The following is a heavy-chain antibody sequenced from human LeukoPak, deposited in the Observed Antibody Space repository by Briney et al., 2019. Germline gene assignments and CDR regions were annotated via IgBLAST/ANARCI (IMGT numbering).Heavy chain of an antibody. D-gene: IGHD2-15*01. V-gene: IGHV4-59*01. Sequence: PSETLSLTCTVSGGSISRYYWSWIRQPPGKGLEWIGYKDYSGSTNYNRSLKSRVTISVDASKNQFSLKLSSVTAADTAVYYCARGQGYCSGGSCYRWFDPWGQGTLVTVSS. CDR2: KDYSGST. CDR3: ARGQGYCSGGSCYRWFDP. J-gene: IGHJ5*02. CDR1: GGSISRYY.